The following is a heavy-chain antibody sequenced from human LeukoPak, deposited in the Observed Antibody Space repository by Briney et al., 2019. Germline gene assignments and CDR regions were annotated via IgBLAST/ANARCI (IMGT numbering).Heavy chain of an antibody. CDR3: ARKDYDILTGYYNVEY. V-gene: IGHV4-39*07. D-gene: IGHD3-9*01. CDR1: GGPVSSSSYY. J-gene: IGHJ4*02. Sequence: PSETLSLTCTVSGGPVSSSSYYWGWIRQPPGKGLEWIGSIFYSGSTNYNPSLKSRVTISVDTSKNQFSLKLSSVTAADTAVYYCARKDYDILTGYYNVEYWGQGTLVTVSS. CDR2: IFYSGST.